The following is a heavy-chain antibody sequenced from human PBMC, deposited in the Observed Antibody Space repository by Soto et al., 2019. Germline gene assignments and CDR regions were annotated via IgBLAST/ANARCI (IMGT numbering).Heavy chain of an antibody. D-gene: IGHD4-4*01. V-gene: IGHV4-30-2*01. J-gene: IGHJ4*02. CDR3: ARGMTTVTTLDY. CDR1: GGSISSGGYP. Sequence: SETLSLTCAVSGGSISSGGYPWSWIRQPPGKGLEWIGYIYHSGSTYYNPSLKRRVTISVDRSKNQFSLKLSSVTAADTAVYYCARGMTTVTTLDYWGQGTLVTVSS. CDR2: IYHSGST.